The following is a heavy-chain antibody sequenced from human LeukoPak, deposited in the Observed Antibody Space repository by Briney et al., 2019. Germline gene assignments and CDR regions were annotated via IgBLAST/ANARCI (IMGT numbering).Heavy chain of an antibody. V-gene: IGHV4-59*01. J-gene: IGHJ5*02. CDR1: GGSISSDY. Sequence: KPSETLFLTCTVSGGSISSDYWSWIRQPPGKALEGIGHIYYSGSTNYDPSLKSRVTISVDTSKNQFSLKLSSVTAADTAVYYCARYRRIEAAAFDPWGQGTLVTVSS. D-gene: IGHD6-13*01. CDR3: ARYRRIEAAAFDP. CDR2: IYYSGST.